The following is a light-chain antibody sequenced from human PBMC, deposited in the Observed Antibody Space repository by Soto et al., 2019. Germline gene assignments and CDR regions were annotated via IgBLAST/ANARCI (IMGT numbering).Light chain of an antibody. CDR1: QSVGIY. V-gene: IGKV3-11*01. CDR3: QHRSTWPRA. Sequence: EIVLTQSPATLSLSPGERDTLSCRASQSVGIYLGWYQQRPGQAPRLLIYDASKRAAGIPARFSGSGSGTDFTLTINSLEPEDFAVYYCQHRSTWPRAFGQGTRVEIK. J-gene: IGKJ5*01. CDR2: DAS.